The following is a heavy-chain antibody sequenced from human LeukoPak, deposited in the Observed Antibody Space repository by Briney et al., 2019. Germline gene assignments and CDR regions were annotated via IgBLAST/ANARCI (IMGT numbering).Heavy chain of an antibody. Sequence: GASVKVSCRASGYTFTGYYMHWVRQAPGQGLEWTGWINPNSGGTNYAQKFQGRVTMTRDTSISTAYMELSRLRSDDTAVYYCARSPRVEWLLGIDYWGQGTLVTVSS. CDR3: ARSPRVEWLLGIDY. CDR1: GYTFTGYY. V-gene: IGHV1-2*02. D-gene: IGHD3-3*01. CDR2: INPNSGGT. J-gene: IGHJ4*02.